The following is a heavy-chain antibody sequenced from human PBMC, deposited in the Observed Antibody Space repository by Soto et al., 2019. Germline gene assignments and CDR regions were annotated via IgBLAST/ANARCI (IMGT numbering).Heavy chain of an antibody. J-gene: IGHJ6*02. CDR2: ISPYNGHT. D-gene: IGHD2-2*01. V-gene: IGHV1-18*01. CDR3: ARDLTIVPATHPRLENYGMDV. CDR1: GYSFTSYG. Sequence: QVQLVQSAGEVKKPGASVKVSCKASGYSFTSYGISWVRRAPGQGLEWMGWISPYNGHTQFVQRFQGRVTMTTDTSTKTAYMELRNLRSDDTAHYYCARDLTIVPATHPRLENYGMDVWGQATTVIVSS.